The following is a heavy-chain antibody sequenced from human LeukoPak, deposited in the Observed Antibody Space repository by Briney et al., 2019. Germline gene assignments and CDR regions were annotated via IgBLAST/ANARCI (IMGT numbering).Heavy chain of an antibody. CDR2: INHSGST. CDR1: GGSISSYY. Sequence: SETLSLTCTVSGGSISSYYWSWIRQPPGKGLEWIGEINHSGSTNYNPSLKSRVTISVDTSKNQFSLKLSSVTAADTAVYYCARGPGGYCSSTSCRYGMDVWGQGTTVTVSS. D-gene: IGHD2-2*01. V-gene: IGHV4-34*01. CDR3: ARGPGGYCSSTSCRYGMDV. J-gene: IGHJ6*02.